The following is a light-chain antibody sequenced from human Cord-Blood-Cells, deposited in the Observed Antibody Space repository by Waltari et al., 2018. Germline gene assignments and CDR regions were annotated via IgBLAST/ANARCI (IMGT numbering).Light chain of an antibody. CDR2: WAS. CDR3: QQYYSTPYT. Sequence: DIVMTQSPDSLAVSLGERATINCKSSQSVLYSSNHKNYLAWYQQKPRQPSKLLIYWASTRESGVPDRFSGSGSGTDFTLTISSLQAEDVAVYYCQQYYSTPYTFGQGTKLEIK. J-gene: IGKJ2*01. CDR1: QSVLYSSNHKNY. V-gene: IGKV4-1*01.